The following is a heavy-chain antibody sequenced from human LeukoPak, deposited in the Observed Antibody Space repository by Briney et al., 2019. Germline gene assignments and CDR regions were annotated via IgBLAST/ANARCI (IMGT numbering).Heavy chain of an antibody. CDR2: ISAYNGNT. D-gene: IGHD3-3*01. CDR3: ARTPTYDFWSGYYGYFDY. J-gene: IGHJ4*02. Sequence: RASVKVSCKASGYTFTSYGISWVRQAPGQGLEWMGWISAYNGNTNYAQKLQGRVTMTTDTSTSTAYMELRSLRSDDTAVYYCARTPTYDFWSGYYGYFDYWGQGTLVTVSS. CDR1: GYTFTSYG. V-gene: IGHV1-18*01.